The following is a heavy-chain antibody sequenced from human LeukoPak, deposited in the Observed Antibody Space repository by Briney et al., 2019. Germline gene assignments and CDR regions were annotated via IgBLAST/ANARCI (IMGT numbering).Heavy chain of an antibody. D-gene: IGHD2-15*01. Sequence: GGSLRLSCAASGFTFSSYEMNWVRQAPGKGLEWVSYISSSGSTIYYADSVKGRFTISRDNAKNSLYLQMNSLRAEDTAVYYCARSAVVAAPFDYWGQGTLVTVSS. CDR1: GFTFSSYE. CDR2: ISSSGSTI. V-gene: IGHV3-48*03. CDR3: ARSAVVAAPFDY. J-gene: IGHJ4*02.